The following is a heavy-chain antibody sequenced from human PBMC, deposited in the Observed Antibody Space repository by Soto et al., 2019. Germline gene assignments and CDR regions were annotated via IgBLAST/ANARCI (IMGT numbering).Heavy chain of an antibody. Sequence: QVQLVQSGAEVKKPGASVKVSCKASGYTFTSYGINWVRQAPGQGLEWMGWISAYNGNTNYAQKLQGRVTMTTDTSKITAYMETMSLTSDETAVYYCAKGRGDHFWSSYADWYFDLWGRGTLVTVSS. CDR2: ISAYNGNT. CDR3: AKGRGDHFWSSYADWYFDL. CDR1: GYTFTSYG. V-gene: IGHV1-18*01. J-gene: IGHJ2*01. D-gene: IGHD3-3*02.